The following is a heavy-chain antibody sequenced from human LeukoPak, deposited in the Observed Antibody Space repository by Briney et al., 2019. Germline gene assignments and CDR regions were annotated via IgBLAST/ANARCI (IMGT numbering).Heavy chain of an antibody. CDR1: GGSISSYY. J-gene: IGHJ5*02. CDR3: ARQDSGWYFVDWFDP. V-gene: IGHV4-59*08. CDR2: IYYSGST. Sequence: SETLSLTCTVSGGSISSYYWSWIRQPPGKGLEWIGYIYYSGSTNYNPSLKSRVTISVDTSKNQFSLKLSSVTAADTAVYYCARQDSGWYFVDWFDPWGQGTLVTVSS. D-gene: IGHD6-19*01.